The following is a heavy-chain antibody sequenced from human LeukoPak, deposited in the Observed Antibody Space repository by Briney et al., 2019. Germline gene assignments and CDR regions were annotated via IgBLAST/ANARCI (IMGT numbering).Heavy chain of an antibody. V-gene: IGHV1-46*01. CDR3: AIHLGLGKIDY. D-gene: IGHD7-27*01. Sequence: ASVKVSCKASGYTFTSYYMHWVRQAPGQGLEWMGIINPSGGSTSYAQKFQGRVTMTRDMSTSTVYMELSSLRSEDTAVYYCAIHLGLGKIDYWGQGTLVTVSS. CDR2: INPSGGST. CDR1: GYTFTSYY. J-gene: IGHJ4*02.